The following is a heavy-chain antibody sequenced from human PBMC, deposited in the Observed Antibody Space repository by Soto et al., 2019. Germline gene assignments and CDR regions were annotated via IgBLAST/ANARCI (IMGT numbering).Heavy chain of an antibody. J-gene: IGHJ4*02. V-gene: IGHV3-30-3*01. CDR2: ISYDGSNK. CDR3: ARVPAYDSSGYSLDY. Sequence: QVQLVESGGGVVQPGRSLRLSCAASGFTFSSYAMHWVRQAPGKGLEWVAVISYDGSNKYYADSVKGRFTISRDNSKNTLYLQMNSLRAEDTAVYYCARVPAYDSSGYSLDYWGQGTLVTVSS. CDR1: GFTFSSYA. D-gene: IGHD3-22*01.